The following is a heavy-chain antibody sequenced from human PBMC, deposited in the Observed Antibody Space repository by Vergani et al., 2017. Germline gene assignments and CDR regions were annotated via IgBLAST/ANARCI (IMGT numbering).Heavy chain of an antibody. V-gene: IGHV3-23*04. J-gene: IGHJ6*02. CDR1: EFTFSHFA. CDR2: ISDGGGST. Sequence: VQLVESGGGLVKPGGSLRLSCAGSEFTFSHFAMSWVRQAPEKGLEWVSVISDGGGSTYYADSVKGRFTISRDNSRNMLYLYMDSLRVEDTAVYYCSRYCTSTSCYVGGLGHYFGMDVWGQGTTVTVSS. D-gene: IGHD2-2*01. CDR3: SRYCTSTSCYVGGLGHYFGMDV.